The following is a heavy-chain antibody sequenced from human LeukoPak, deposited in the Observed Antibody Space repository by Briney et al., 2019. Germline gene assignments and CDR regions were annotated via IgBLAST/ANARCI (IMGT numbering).Heavy chain of an antibody. V-gene: IGHV3-23*01. CDR2: MSGSGDST. Sequence: PGGSLRLSCAASGFTFSSYGMSWVRQAPGKGLEWVSFMSGSGDSTYYADSVKGRFTISRDNSKNTVYLQMNSLRAEDTAIYYCAKAGGSTLKYYYYMDVWGKGTTVTVSS. D-gene: IGHD1-14*01. CDR3: AKAGGSTLKYYYYMDV. J-gene: IGHJ6*03. CDR1: GFTFSSYG.